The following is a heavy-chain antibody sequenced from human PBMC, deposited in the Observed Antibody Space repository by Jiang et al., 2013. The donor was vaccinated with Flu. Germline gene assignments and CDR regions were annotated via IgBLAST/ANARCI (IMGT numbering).Heavy chain of an antibody. D-gene: IGHD2-15*01. J-gene: IGHJ5*02. CDR2: ISSNGGST. Sequence: RLSCAASGFTFSSYAMHWVRQXPGKGLEYVSAISSNGGSTYYANSVKGRFTISRDNSKNTLYLQMGSLRAEDMAVYYCARAVSCSGGSCYSGYWFDPWGQGTLVTVSS. CDR1: GFTFSSYA. CDR3: ARAVSCSGGSCYSGYWFDP. V-gene: IGHV3-64*01.